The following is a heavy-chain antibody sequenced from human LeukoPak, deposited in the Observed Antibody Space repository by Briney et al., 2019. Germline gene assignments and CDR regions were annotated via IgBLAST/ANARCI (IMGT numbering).Heavy chain of an antibody. J-gene: IGHJ6*03. V-gene: IGHV1-69*05. D-gene: IGHD1-26*01. CDR2: IIPIFGSA. CDR1: GDIFNSYS. CDR3: ARVGRSRGSLPNSYYYMDV. Sequence: ASVKVSCKASGDIFNSYSISWVRQAPGQGLEWMGGIIPIFGSANYAQKFQGRVTITTDQSTTTAYMELSSLSSEDTAVHYCARVGRSRGSLPNSYYYMDVWGKGTTVTVSS.